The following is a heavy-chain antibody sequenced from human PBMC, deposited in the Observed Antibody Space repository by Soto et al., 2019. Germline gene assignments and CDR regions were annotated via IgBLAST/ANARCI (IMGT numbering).Heavy chain of an antibody. J-gene: IGHJ6*02. D-gene: IGHD6-13*01. V-gene: IGHV5-51*01. Sequence: GASLKISCKGSGYSFTSYWIGWVRQMPGKGLEWMGIIYPGDSDTRYSPSFQGQVTISADKSISTAYLQWSSLKASDTAMYYCARVIAAAGTLSYYYYGMDVWGQGTTVTVSS. CDR3: ARVIAAAGTLSYYYYGMDV. CDR2: IYPGDSDT. CDR1: GYSFTSYW.